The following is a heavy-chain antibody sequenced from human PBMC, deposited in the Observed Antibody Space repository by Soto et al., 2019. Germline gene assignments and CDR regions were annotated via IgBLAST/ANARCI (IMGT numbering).Heavy chain of an antibody. Sequence: GASVKVSCKASGYTFTSYDINWVRQATGQGLEWMGWMNPNSGNTGYAQKFQGRVTMTRNTSISTAYMELSSLRSEDTAVYYCARAVRGVIISYYYYYMDVWGKGTTVTVSS. J-gene: IGHJ6*03. CDR2: MNPNSGNT. V-gene: IGHV1-8*01. D-gene: IGHD3-10*01. CDR1: GYTFTSYD. CDR3: ARAVRGVIISYYYYYMDV.